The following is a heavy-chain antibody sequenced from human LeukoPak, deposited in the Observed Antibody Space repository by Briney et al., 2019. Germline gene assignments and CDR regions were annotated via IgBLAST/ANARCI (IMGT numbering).Heavy chain of an antibody. CDR3: AGRLRLGEPFY. J-gene: IGHJ4*02. Sequence: GGSLRLSCAASGFTFSTYWMSWVRQAPGKGLEWVANIKKDGSEKYYVESVKGRFTISRDNAKNSLYLQMNSLRAEDTAVYYCAGRLRLGEPFYWGQGTLVTVSS. CDR1: GFTFSTYW. CDR2: IKKDGSEK. D-gene: IGHD3-16*01. V-gene: IGHV3-7*05.